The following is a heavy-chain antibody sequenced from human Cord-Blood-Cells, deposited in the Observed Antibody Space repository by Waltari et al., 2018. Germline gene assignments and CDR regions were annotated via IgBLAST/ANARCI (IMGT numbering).Heavy chain of an antibody. V-gene: IGHV3-23*01. J-gene: IGHJ4*02. CDR1: GFTFSSYA. Sequence: EVQLLESGGGLVQPGGSLRLSCAASGFTFSSYAMSWVRQAPGKGLEWVSGISGSGGSTDYADSVKGRFTISRDNSKNTLYLQMNSLRAEDTAVYYCAKVVLLWFRESELDYWGQGTLVTVSS. CDR3: AKVVLLWFRESELDY. D-gene: IGHD3-10*01. CDR2: ISGSGGST.